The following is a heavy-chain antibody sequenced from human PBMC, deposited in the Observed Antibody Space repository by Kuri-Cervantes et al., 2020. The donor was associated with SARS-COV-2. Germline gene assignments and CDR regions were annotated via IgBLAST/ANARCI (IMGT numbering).Heavy chain of an antibody. CDR1: GGTFSSYA. D-gene: IGHD2-2*01. J-gene: IGHJ4*02. CDR3: AGPYCTSSTCYDGTFDS. Sequence: SVKVSCKASGGTFSSYAVTWVRQAPGRGLEWMGRIIPLFGTTIYAENFRGRVTLTADKSTNTAYMELSSLRSEDTAVYYCAGPYCTSSTCYDGTFDSWGQGTLVTVSS. V-gene: IGHV1-69*06. CDR2: IIPLFGTT.